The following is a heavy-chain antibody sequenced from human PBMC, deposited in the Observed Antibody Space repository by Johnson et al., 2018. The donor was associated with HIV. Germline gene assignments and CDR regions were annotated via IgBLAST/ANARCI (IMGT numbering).Heavy chain of an antibody. J-gene: IGHJ3*02. V-gene: IGHV3-20*04. Sequence: VQLVESGGGVLRPGGSLRLSCEGFGFIFDDYGLNWVRKAPGKGLEWVSGINWNGGSNKYYADSVEGRFTISRDNSKNTLYLQMNSLRAEDTALYYCARQTLRAFDIWGQGTMVTVSS. CDR2: INWNGGSNK. CDR1: GFIFDDYG. CDR3: ARQTLRAFDI.